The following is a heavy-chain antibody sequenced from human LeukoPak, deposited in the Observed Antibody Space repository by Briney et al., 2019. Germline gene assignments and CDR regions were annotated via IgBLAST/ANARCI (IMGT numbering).Heavy chain of an antibody. CDR3: ARQVITALVWFDP. Sequence: KSSETLSLTCAVSGGSISSSNWWSWVRQPPGKGLEWIGEIYHSGSTNYNPSLKSRVTISVDRSKNQFSLKLSSVTAADTAVYYCARQVITALVWFDPWGQGTLVTVSS. CDR2: IYHSGST. D-gene: IGHD1-14*01. V-gene: IGHV4-4*02. J-gene: IGHJ5*02. CDR1: GGSISSSNW.